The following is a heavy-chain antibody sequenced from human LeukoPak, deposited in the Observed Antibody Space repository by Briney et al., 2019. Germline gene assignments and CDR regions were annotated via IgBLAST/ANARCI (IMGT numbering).Heavy chain of an antibody. J-gene: IGHJ4*02. Sequence: SKNWWSWVRQSPGKGLEWVGRIKSKTNDGTTDYAAPVRGRFTISRDDSKNTLYLQMNSLKTEDTAVYYCTTDGGAAAPYWGQGTLVTVSS. D-gene: IGHD6-13*01. CDR1: SKNW. CDR2: IKSKTNDGTT. CDR3: TTDGGAAAPY. V-gene: IGHV3-15*01.